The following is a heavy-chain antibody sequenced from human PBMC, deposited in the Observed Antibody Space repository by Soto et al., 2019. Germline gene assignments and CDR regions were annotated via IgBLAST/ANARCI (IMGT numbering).Heavy chain of an antibody. CDR1: GYPFTGYY. V-gene: IGHV1-2*02. D-gene: IGHD5-18*01. CDR2: INPNSGGT. Sequence: GSVKVSYKASGYPFTGYYMHLVRRAPGQGLEWMGWINPNSGGTNYAQKFQGRVTMTRDTSISTAYMELSRLRSDDTAVYYCARDLGIQLWLRYFQHWGQGTMVTGSS. J-gene: IGHJ1*01. CDR3: ARDLGIQLWLRYFQH.